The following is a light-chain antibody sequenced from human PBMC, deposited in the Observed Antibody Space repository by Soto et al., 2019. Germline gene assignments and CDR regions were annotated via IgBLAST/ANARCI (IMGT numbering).Light chain of an antibody. Sequence: EIVLTQSPGTLSLSPGERATLSCRASQSVSSSYLAWYQQKPGQAPRLLMYGASSRATGIPDRFSGSGSGTDFTLTISRLEPEDFAVYYCQQYGSSPLTFGGGTKGDIK. CDR3: QQYGSSPLT. J-gene: IGKJ4*01. V-gene: IGKV3-20*01. CDR1: QSVSSSY. CDR2: GAS.